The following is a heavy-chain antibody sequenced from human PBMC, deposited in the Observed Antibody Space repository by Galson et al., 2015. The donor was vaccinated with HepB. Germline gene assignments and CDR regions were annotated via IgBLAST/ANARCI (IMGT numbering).Heavy chain of an antibody. CDR1: GFTFSSYA. V-gene: IGHV3-23*01. CDR3: TKRPRGSGSYYGEFDS. CDR2: ISGSGDRT. J-gene: IGHJ4*02. D-gene: IGHD1-26*01. Sequence: LRLSCAAPGFTFSSYAMDWVRQAPGKGLEWVSTISGSGDRTYYIDSVKGRFTISRDNSENTLYLQMNGLRAEDTAVYYCTKRPRGSGSYYGEFDSWGQGTLVTVSS.